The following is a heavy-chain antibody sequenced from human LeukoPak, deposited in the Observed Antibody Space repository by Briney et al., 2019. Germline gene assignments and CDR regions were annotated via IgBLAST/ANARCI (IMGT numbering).Heavy chain of an antibody. CDR3: ATDLHFGYCTATSCANY. V-gene: IGHV3-15*01. Sequence: GSLRLSCAASGFTFISSWMTWVRQAPGKGLEWVGRIRSTPDGGATDYAAPVKGKFTISRDDSKNTLYLQMSSLRTEDTAVYYCATDLHFGYCTATSCANYWGQGTLVTVSS. CDR1: GFTFISSW. J-gene: IGHJ4*02. D-gene: IGHD2-2*03. CDR2: IRSTPDGGAT.